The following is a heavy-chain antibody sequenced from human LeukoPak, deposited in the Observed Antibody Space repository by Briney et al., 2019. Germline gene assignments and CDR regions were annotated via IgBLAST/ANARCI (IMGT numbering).Heavy chain of an antibody. Sequence: ASVKVSCKASGYTFTSYYIHWVRQAPGQGLVWMGIINPSGGSTSYAQKFQGRVTMTRDTSTSTVYMELSSLRSEDAAVYYCARDPGYDFWSGWYFDYWGQGTLVTVSS. D-gene: IGHD3-3*01. V-gene: IGHV1-46*01. CDR1: GYTFTSYY. CDR3: ARDPGYDFWSGWYFDY. J-gene: IGHJ4*02. CDR2: INPSGGST.